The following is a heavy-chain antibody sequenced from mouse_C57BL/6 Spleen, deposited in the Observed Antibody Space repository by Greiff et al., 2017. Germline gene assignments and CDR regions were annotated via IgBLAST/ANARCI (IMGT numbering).Heavy chain of an antibody. CDR2: INPSNGGT. D-gene: IGHD2-12*01. CDR3: ARGDPPYDTFAY. J-gene: IGHJ3*01. Sequence: QVQLQQPGTELVKPAASVKLSCKASGYTFTSYWMHWVKQRPGQGLEWIGNINPSNGGTNYNEKFKSKATLTVDKSSSTAYMQLSGLTSEDSAVYYCARGDPPYDTFAYWGQGTLVTVSA. V-gene: IGHV1-53*01. CDR1: GYTFTSYW.